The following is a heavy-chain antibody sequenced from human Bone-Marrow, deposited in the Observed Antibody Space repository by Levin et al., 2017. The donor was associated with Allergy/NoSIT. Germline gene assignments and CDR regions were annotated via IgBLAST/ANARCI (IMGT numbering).Heavy chain of an antibody. J-gene: IGHJ6*02. CDR2: IWYDGSNE. V-gene: IGHV3-33*01. Sequence: GGSLRLSCATSGFTFTTYAIHWVRQAPGKGLEWVAVIWYDGSNEYYADPVRGRFTISRENPKNKLYLQMNSLRAEDTAVYYCARDSVQVVEPAPEDNTQPSLLMDVWGQGTTVIVSS. CDR3: ARDSVQVVEPAPEDNTQPSLLMDV. CDR1: GFTFTTYA. D-gene: IGHD3-22*01.